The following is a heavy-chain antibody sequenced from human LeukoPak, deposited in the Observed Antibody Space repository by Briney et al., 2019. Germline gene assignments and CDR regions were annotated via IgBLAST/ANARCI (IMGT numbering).Heavy chain of an antibody. CDR1: GFTFSSYS. J-gene: IGHJ4*02. D-gene: IGHD6-13*01. V-gene: IGHV3-21*04. CDR3: AKDPLYSSSWYEDY. CDR2: ISSSSSYI. Sequence: GGSLRLSCAASGFTFSSYSMNWVRQAPGKGLEWVSSISSSSSYIYYADSVKGRFTISRDNSKNTLYLQMNSLRAEDTAVYYCAKDPLYSSSWYEDYWGQGTLVTVSS.